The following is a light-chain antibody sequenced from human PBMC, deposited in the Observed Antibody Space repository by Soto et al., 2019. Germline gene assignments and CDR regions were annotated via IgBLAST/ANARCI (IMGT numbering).Light chain of an antibody. CDR1: QSVSSSY. V-gene: IGKV3-20*01. Sequence: EIVLTQSPGTLSLSPGERATLSCRASQSVSSSYLAWYQQKPGQAPRLLIYGASSRATGIPDRFSGSGSGTDFTLTISRLEPEDFAVYYCRQYGSAPLFTFGLGTKVDIK. CDR3: RQYGSAPLFT. J-gene: IGKJ3*01. CDR2: GAS.